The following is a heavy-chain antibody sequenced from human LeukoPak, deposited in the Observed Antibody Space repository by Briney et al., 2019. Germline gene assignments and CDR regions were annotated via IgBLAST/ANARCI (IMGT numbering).Heavy chain of an antibody. CDR1: GFTFSSYA. Sequence: RGSLRLSCAASGFTFSSYATSWVRQAPGKGLEWVSAISGSGGSTYYADSVKGRFTISRDNSKNTLYLQMNSLRAEDTAVYYCAKDQLLYPSAVDYWGQGTLVTVSS. CDR2: ISGSGGST. D-gene: IGHD2-2*02. CDR3: AKDQLLYPSAVDY. V-gene: IGHV3-23*01. J-gene: IGHJ4*02.